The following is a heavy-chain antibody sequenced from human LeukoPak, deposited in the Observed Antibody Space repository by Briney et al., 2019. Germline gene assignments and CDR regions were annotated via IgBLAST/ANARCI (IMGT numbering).Heavy chain of an antibody. CDR2: INSDGSST. CDR1: GFTFSSYW. J-gene: IGHJ4*02. D-gene: IGHD7-27*01. Sequence: GGSLRLSCAASGFTFSSYWMHWVRQAPGKGLVWVSRINSDGSSTSYADSVKGRFTISRDNAKNTLYLQMNSLRAEDTAVYYCARRTGGDYFDYWGQGTLVTVSS. V-gene: IGHV3-74*01. CDR3: ARRTGGDYFDY.